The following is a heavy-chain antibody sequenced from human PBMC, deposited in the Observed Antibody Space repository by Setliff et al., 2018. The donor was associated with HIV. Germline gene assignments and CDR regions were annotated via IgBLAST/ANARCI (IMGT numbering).Heavy chain of an antibody. CDR3: ARYKCINFACVGFDI. CDR2: IYITGDT. CDR1: GGSINRGTYY. J-gene: IGHJ3*02. D-gene: IGHD3-9*01. V-gene: IGHV4-61*10. Sequence: PSETLSLTCSASGGSINRGTYYWTWIRQSAGKGLEWIGHIYITGDTDYNPSLKSRLTMSVDTSKNQVSLKLTSVTAADTAVYYCARYKCINFACVGFDIWGQGTVVTVSS.